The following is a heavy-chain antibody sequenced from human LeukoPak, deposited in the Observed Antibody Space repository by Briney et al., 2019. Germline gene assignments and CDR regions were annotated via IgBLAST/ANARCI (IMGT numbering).Heavy chain of an antibody. CDR2: ISSGSRTI. Sequence: GGSLRLSCAASGFTFSSYSMNWVRQAPGKGLEWISYISSGSRTIYYADFVKGRFTASRDNAKNSLYLQMRSLRDEDTAVYYCARESISGHRDFDNWGQGTLVAVS. J-gene: IGHJ4*02. D-gene: IGHD1-26*01. V-gene: IGHV3-48*02. CDR3: ARESISGHRDFDN. CDR1: GFTFSSYS.